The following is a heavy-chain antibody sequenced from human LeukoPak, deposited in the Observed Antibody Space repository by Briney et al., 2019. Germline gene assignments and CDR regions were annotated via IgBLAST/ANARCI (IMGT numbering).Heavy chain of an antibody. V-gene: IGHV1-69*05. Sequence: SVKVSCKASGGTFSSYAISWVRQAPGQGLEWMGGIIPIFGTANYAQKFQGRVTITTDESTSTAYMKLSSLRSEDTAVYYCARRKLGIAVAGFDYWGQGTLVTVSS. CDR3: ARRKLGIAVAGFDY. J-gene: IGHJ4*02. CDR1: GGTFSSYA. D-gene: IGHD6-19*01. CDR2: IIPIFGTA.